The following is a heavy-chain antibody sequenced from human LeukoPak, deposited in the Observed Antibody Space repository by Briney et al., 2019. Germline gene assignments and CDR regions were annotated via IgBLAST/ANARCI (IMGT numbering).Heavy chain of an antibody. CDR3: ARSGGHDAFDI. CDR2: TYYRSKWYN. J-gene: IGHJ3*02. V-gene: IGHV6-1*01. Sequence: SQTLSLTCAISGDSVSSYSAAWSWIRQSPSRGLEWLGRTYYRSKWYNDYAVSVKNRITINPDTSKNQFSLQRTSVTPEDTAVYYCARSGGHDAFDIWGQGTMVTVSS. CDR1: GDSVSSYSAA. D-gene: IGHD4-23*01.